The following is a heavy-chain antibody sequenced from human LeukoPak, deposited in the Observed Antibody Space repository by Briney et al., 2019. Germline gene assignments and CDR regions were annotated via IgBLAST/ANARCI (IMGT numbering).Heavy chain of an antibody. CDR2: ISAASWGI. D-gene: IGHD2-15*01. J-gene: IGHJ4*02. CDR3: ARTPEYCSGGSCYSEGYFDY. CDR1: GFTFSTYS. V-gene: IGHV3-48*01. Sequence: GGSLRLSCAASGFTFSTYSMTWVRQAPGKGLEWISHISAASWGIKYADSVKGRFTTSRYNSKNTLYLQMGSLRTEDMAVYYCARTPEYCSGGSCYSEGYFDYWGQGTLVTVSS.